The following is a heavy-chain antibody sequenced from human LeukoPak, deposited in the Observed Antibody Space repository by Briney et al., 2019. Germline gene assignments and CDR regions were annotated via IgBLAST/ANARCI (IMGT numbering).Heavy chain of an antibody. CDR2: MNPNSGNT. D-gene: IGHD3-22*01. CDR1: GYTFTSYD. CDR3: ARPNKKWLLQNDY. V-gene: IGHV1-8*01. J-gene: IGHJ4*02. Sequence: ASVKVSCKASGYTFTSYDINWVRQATGQGLEWMGWMNPNSGNTGYAQKFQGRVTMTRNTSKSTAYMELSSLRSEDTAVYYCARPNKKWLLQNDYWGQGTLVTVSS.